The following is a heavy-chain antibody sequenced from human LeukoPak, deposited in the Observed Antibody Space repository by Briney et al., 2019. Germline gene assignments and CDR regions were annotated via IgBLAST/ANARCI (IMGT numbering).Heavy chain of an antibody. V-gene: IGHV3-48*01. CDR1: GFTFITYS. Sequence: GGSLRLSCVASGFTFITYSMNWVRQAPGKGLEWISYISSGGGTTHYADSVKGRFTISRDNAQNSLYLQMNSLRAEDTAMYYCARDPAGAGTYYDYWGQGTLVTVSS. CDR2: ISSGGGTT. D-gene: IGHD6-19*01. CDR3: ARDPAGAGTYYDY. J-gene: IGHJ4*02.